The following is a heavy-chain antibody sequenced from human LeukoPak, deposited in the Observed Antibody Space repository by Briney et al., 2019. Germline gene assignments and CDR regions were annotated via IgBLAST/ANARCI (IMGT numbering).Heavy chain of an antibody. V-gene: IGHV3-43D*03. J-gene: IGHJ1*01. CDR2: ISWDSGNT. D-gene: IGHD6-13*01. CDR1: RFTFNDYA. Sequence: GGSLRLSCAASRFTFNDYAMDWVRQAPGKGLEWVSLISWDSGNTYYADSVKGRFTISRDNSKNSLSLQMNSLRAEDTALYYCAKGPGAAVGKRYIQHWGQGILVTVSS. CDR3: AKGPGAAVGKRYIQH.